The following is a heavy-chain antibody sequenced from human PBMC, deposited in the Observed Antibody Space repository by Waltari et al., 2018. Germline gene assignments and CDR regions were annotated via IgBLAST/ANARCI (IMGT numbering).Heavy chain of an antibody. CDR2: IYYSGST. CDR3: ARANYYDSSGYSGSLDY. CDR1: GGSISSSSYY. V-gene: IGHV4-39*07. Sequence: QLQLQESGPGLVKPSETLSLTCTVSGGSISSSSYYWGWIRQPPGKGLEWIGSIYYSGSTYYNPSLKSRVTISVDTSKNQFSLKLSSVTAADTAVYYCARANYYDSSGYSGSLDYWGQGTLVTVSS. J-gene: IGHJ4*02. D-gene: IGHD3-22*01.